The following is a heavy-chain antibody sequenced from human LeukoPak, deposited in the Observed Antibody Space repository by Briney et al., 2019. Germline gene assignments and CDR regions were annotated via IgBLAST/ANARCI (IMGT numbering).Heavy chain of an antibody. D-gene: IGHD1-1*01. V-gene: IGHV1-18*01. CDR3: ARDFNYQVDW. Sequence: ASVKVSCKAFGYTFSTYGISWVRQAPGQGLEWMAWTSDDNRNTQFAQKFRDRVTVTTDISRNTAHLELRSLRLDDTAVYYCARDFNYQVDWWGQGILVTVSS. CDR1: GYTFSTYG. CDR2: TSDDNRNT. J-gene: IGHJ4*02.